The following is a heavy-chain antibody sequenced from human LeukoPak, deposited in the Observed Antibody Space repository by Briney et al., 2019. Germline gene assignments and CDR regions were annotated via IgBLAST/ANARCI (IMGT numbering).Heavy chain of an antibody. J-gene: IGHJ6*03. CDR2: ISGSGGST. CDR3: AKARISDFYYYYYMDV. V-gene: IGHV3-23*01. CDR1: GFTFSSYA. Sequence: GGSLRLSCAASGFTFSSYAMSWVRQAPGKGLEWVSAISGSGGSTYYADSVKGRFTISRDNSKNTLYLQMNSLRAEDTAVYYCAKARISDFYYYYYMDVWGKGTTVTVSS. D-gene: IGHD2/OR15-2a*01.